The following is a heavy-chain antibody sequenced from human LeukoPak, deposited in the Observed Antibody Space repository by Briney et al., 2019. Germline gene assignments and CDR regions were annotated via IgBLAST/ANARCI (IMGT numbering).Heavy chain of an antibody. CDR1: GVSISGYY. V-gene: IGHV4-59*05. CDR3: ARQISGNKDY. CDR2: IFYRESFSYGGTT. Sequence: SEILSLTCTVSGVSISGYYWIWIRQSPGRGLEYIGSIFYRESFSYGGTTFYNPSLQSRVTISLDTSKNAFSLRLNSVTAADTAVYFCARQISGNKDYWGQGTLVTVSS. J-gene: IGHJ4*02. D-gene: IGHD1/OR15-1a*01.